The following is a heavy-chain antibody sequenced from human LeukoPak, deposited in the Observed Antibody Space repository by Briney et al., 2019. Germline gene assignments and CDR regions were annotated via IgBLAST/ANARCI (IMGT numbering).Heavy chain of an antibody. CDR1: GYTFTSYD. J-gene: IGHJ4*02. CDR3: ARGLDHYDTSDYAFLRH. D-gene: IGHD3-22*01. CDR2: MNPNSGNT. V-gene: IGHV1-8*01. Sequence: ASVKVSFKASGYTFTSYDINWVRQATGQGLEWMGWMNPNSGNTGYAQKFQGRVTMTRNTSISTAYMELSSLRSEDTAVYYCARGLDHYDTSDYAFLRHWGQGTLVTVSS.